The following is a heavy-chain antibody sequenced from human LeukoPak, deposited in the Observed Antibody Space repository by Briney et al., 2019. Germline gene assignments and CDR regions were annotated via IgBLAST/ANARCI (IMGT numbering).Heavy chain of an antibody. J-gene: IGHJ6*02. CDR2: IIPIFGTA. Sequence: ASVKVSCKASGGTFSSYAISWVRQAPGQGLEWMGGIIPIFGTANYAQKFQGRVTITADESTSTAYMELSSLRSEDTAVYYCARDEQIAARPSFYYYYGMDVWGRGTTVTVSS. V-gene: IGHV1-69*13. CDR3: ARDEQIAARPSFYYYYGMDV. D-gene: IGHD6-6*01. CDR1: GGTFSSYA.